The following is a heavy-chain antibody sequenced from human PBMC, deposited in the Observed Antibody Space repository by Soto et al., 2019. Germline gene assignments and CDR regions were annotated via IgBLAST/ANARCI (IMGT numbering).Heavy chain of an antibody. V-gene: IGHV3-48*01. CDR1: GFTFSSYS. CDR2: ISSSSSTI. J-gene: IGHJ4*02. Sequence: EVQLVESGGGLVQPGGSLRLSCAASGFTFSSYSMNWVRQAPGKGLEWVSYISSSSSTIYYADSVMGRFTISRDNAKNTLYLQMNCLRAQDTAVYYCARVVRYPARFDYWGQGTLVTVSS. CDR3: ARVVRYPARFDY. D-gene: IGHD3-9*01.